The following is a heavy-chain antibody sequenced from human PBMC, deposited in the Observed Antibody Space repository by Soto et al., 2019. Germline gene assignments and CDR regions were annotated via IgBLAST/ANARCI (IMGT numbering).Heavy chain of an antibody. CDR1: GFTFDDYA. V-gene: IGHV3-9*01. CDR2: ISWNSGSI. J-gene: IGHJ6*02. Sequence: EVQLVESGGGLVQPGRSLRLSCAASGFTFDDYAMHWVRQAPGKGLEWVSGISWNSGSIGYADSVKGRFTISRDNAKNSLYLQMNSLRAEDTALYYCAKFDSSGWRPAPVGMDVWGQGTTVTVSS. CDR3: AKFDSSGWRPAPVGMDV. D-gene: IGHD6-19*01.